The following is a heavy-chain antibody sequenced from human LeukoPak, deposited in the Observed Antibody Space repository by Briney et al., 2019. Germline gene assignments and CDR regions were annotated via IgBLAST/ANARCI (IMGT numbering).Heavy chain of an antibody. J-gene: IGHJ5*02. D-gene: IGHD3-10*01. Sequence: GGSLRLSCTASGFTFGDYAMSWVRQAPGKGLEWVGFIRSKAYGGTTKYAASVKGRFTISRDDSKSIAYLQMNSLKTEDTAVYYCTSYYYGSGYNWFDPWGQGTLVTVSS. CDR1: GFTFGDYA. V-gene: IGHV3-49*04. CDR2: IRSKAYGGTT. CDR3: TSYYYGSGYNWFDP.